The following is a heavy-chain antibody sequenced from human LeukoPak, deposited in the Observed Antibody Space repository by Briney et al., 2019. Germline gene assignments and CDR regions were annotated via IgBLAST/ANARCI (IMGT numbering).Heavy chain of an antibody. J-gene: IGHJ1*01. D-gene: IGHD6-6*01. Sequence: TSETLSLTCAVYGGSFSGYYWSWIRQPPGKGLEWIGGIKHSGSTNKNPSLKSRVTISLDTSKNQFSLKLSSVTAADTAVYYCARGFYSSSSAEYFQHWGQGTLVTVSS. CDR3: ARGFYSSSSAEYFQH. CDR1: GGSFSGYY. CDR2: IKHSGST. V-gene: IGHV4-34*01.